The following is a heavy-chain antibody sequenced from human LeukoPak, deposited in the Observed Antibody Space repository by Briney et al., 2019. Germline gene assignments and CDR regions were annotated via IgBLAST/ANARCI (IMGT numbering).Heavy chain of an antibody. Sequence: GGSLRLSCAASGFTFSSNYMSWVRQAPGKGLEWVSVIYRGGSTYYADSVKGRFTISRDNSKNTLYLQMNSLRAEDTAVYYCARVDGYDFFFDYWGQGTLVTVSS. CDR1: GFTFSSNY. CDR3: ARVDGYDFFFDY. V-gene: IGHV3-66*01. J-gene: IGHJ4*02. CDR2: IYRGGST. D-gene: IGHD3-3*01.